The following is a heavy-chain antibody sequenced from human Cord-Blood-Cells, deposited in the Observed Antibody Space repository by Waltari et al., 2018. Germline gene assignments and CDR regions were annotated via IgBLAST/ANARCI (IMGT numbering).Heavy chain of an antibody. Sequence: QLQLQESGPGLVKPSETLSLTCTVSGGSISSSSYYWGWIRQPPGKGLEWIGSIYYSGSTYYNPSLKSRVTISVDTSKNQFSLKLSSVTAAVTAVYYCASPGADYYDSSGYLYYFDYWGQGTLVTVSS. CDR1: GGSISSSSYY. V-gene: IGHV4-39*01. CDR2: IYYSGST. CDR3: ASPGADYYDSSGYLYYFDY. D-gene: IGHD3-22*01. J-gene: IGHJ4*02.